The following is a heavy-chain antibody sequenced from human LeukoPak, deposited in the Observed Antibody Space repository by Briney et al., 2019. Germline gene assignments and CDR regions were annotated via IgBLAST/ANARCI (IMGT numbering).Heavy chain of an antibody. CDR1: GFTFSSYA. D-gene: IGHD2-2*02. J-gene: IGHJ4*02. CDR3: ARQSYCSSTSCYTKAPDY. CDR2: ISSNGGST. V-gene: IGHV3-64*01. Sequence: PGGSLRLSCAASGFTFSSYAMHWVRQAPGKGLEYVSAISSNGGSTYYANSVKGRFTISRDNPKNTLYLQMGSLRAEDMAVYYCARQSYCSSTSCYTKAPDYWGQGTLVTVSS.